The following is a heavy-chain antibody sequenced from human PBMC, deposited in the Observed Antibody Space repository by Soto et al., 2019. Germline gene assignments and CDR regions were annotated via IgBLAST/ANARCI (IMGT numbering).Heavy chain of an antibody. CDR1: GYTFTSYD. Sequence: ASVKVSCKASGYTFTSYDINWVRQATGQGLEWMGWMNPNSANTGYAQKFQGRVTMTRNTSISTAYMELSSLRSEDTAVYYCAAPNTHYSNGIPFDYWGQGTLVTVSS. CDR3: AAPNTHYSNGIPFDY. D-gene: IGHD4-4*01. CDR2: MNPNSANT. J-gene: IGHJ4*02. V-gene: IGHV1-8*01.